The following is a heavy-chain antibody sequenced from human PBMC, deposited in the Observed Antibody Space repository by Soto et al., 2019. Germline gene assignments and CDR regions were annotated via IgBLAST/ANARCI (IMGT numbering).Heavy chain of an antibody. CDR3: ARTNWQPDYLERFDF. CDR1: GYTFTSHG. J-gene: IGHJ4*02. CDR2: ISAYNGDT. V-gene: IGHV1-18*04. Sequence: ASVKVSCKTSGYTFTSHGISWVRWAPGRGLEWMRWISAYNGDTKYAQRVQDRVSMTTDTSTATAYIELRSLRFDDTAVYFCARTNWQPDYLERFDFWGQGTPVTVSS. D-gene: IGHD7-27*01.